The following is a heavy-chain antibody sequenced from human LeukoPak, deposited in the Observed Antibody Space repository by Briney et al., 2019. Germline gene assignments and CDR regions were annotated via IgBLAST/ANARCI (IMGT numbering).Heavy chain of an antibody. Sequence: SETLSLTCTVSGGSVSSYYLSWIRQPPGKGLEYIAYMHHSGVTNYDPSLKSRVTMSVDTSNNQLSLRLTSVTAADTAVYYCASILYGSNGFDYSGQGTLVTVSS. CDR3: ASILYGSNGFDY. V-gene: IGHV4-59*02. CDR2: MHHSGVT. CDR1: GGSVSSYY. D-gene: IGHD4/OR15-4a*01. J-gene: IGHJ4*02.